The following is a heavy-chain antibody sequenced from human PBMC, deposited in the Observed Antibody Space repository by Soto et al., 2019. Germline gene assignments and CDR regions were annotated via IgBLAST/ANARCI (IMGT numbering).Heavy chain of an antibody. CDR2: INHRGNT. CDR1: GGSFRGYY. V-gene: IGHV4-34*01. D-gene: IGHD2-8*01. Sequence: PPETLSLTCAVYGGSFRGYYWTWIRQPPGQGLEWIGEINHRGNTNYNRSLKTRANISVDTSENQFSLKLTSVTAADTAVYYCVRQEVPQWFTKGYYGMDVWDQGTTVTVSS. CDR3: VRQEVPQWFTKGYYGMDV. J-gene: IGHJ6*02.